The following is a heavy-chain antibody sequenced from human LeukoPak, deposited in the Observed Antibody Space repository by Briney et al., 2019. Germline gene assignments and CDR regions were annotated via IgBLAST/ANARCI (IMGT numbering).Heavy chain of an antibody. CDR1: GYTFTSYG. CDR3: ARVKDDSSGYYNWYFDL. D-gene: IGHD3-22*01. V-gene: IGHV1-18*01. J-gene: IGHJ2*01. CDR2: ISAYNGNT. Sequence: VASVKVSCKASGYTFTSYGISWVRQAPGQGLEWMGWISAYNGNTNYAQKLQGRVTMTTDTSTSTAYMELRSLRSDDTAVYYCARVKDDSSGYYNWYFDLWGRGTLVTVSS.